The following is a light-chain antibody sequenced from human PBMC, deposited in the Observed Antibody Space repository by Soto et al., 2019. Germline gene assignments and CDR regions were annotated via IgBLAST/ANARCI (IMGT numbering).Light chain of an antibody. CDR1: QSINTW. CDR2: DAS. CDR3: QQYYSSSIS. V-gene: IGKV1-5*01. Sequence: DIQMTHSPSTLSASVGDIVTITCRASQSINTWVAWYQQKPGKAPTILIHDASTLESGVPSRFSGSGSGTEFTLTISSLQPEDFATYYCQQYYSSSISFGPGTKVDIK. J-gene: IGKJ3*01.